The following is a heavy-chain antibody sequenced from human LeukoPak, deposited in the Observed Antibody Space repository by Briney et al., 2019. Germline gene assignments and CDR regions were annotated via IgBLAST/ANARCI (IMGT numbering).Heavy chain of an antibody. J-gene: IGHJ5*02. Sequence: GGSLRLSCAASGFTFSSYAMHWVRQAPGKGLEWVAVISYDGSNKYYADSVKGRFTISRDNSKNTLYLQMNSLRAEDTAVYYCARDYYDILTGYDNWFDPWGQGTLVTLSS. CDR3: ARDYYDILTGYDNWFDP. CDR1: GFTFSSYA. CDR2: ISYDGSNK. D-gene: IGHD3-9*01. V-gene: IGHV3-30*04.